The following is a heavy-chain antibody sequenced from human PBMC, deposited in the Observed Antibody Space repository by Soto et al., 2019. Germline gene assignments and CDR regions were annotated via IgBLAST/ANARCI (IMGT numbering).Heavy chain of an antibody. CDR3: ARGVVVPAAPGPYYYYYGMDV. CDR1: GGSIISGGYC. D-gene: IGHD2-2*01. J-gene: IGHJ6*02. Sequence: SETLSLTCTVSGGSIISGGYCRSWIRQHPGKGLEWIGYIYYSGSTYYNPSLKSRVTISVDTSKNQFSLKLSSVTAADTAVYYCARGVVVPAAPGPYYYYYGMDVWGQGTTVTVSS. CDR2: IYYSGST. V-gene: IGHV4-31*03.